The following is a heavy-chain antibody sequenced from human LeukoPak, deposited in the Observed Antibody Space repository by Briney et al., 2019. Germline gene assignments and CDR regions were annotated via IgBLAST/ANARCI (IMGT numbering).Heavy chain of an antibody. CDR1: GFTFSRYW. CDR3: ARGGGRNNDY. J-gene: IGHJ4*02. Sequence: GGSLRLSCAASGFTFSRYWMTWVRQAPGKGLEWVANIKQDGGEKYYVDSVKGRFTISKDNAKNSLYLQMNSLRVEDTAVYYCARGGGRNNDYWGQGTLVTVSS. CDR2: IKQDGGEK. V-gene: IGHV3-7*01. D-gene: IGHD3-3*01.